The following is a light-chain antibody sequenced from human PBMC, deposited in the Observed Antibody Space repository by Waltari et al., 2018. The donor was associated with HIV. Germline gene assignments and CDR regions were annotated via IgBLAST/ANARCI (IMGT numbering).Light chain of an antibody. V-gene: IGLV1-47*01. Sequence: QSVLTQPPSASGTPGQRVTISCSGSSANIGNTVYWYQQLPGTAPKVLIYRDNQRPAGVPDRFSGSRSGTSASLDVSGLRSEEEATYFCAAWDDILSGWVFGGGTKLTVL. CDR1: SANIGNT. CDR2: RDN. J-gene: IGLJ3*02. CDR3: AAWDDILSGWV.